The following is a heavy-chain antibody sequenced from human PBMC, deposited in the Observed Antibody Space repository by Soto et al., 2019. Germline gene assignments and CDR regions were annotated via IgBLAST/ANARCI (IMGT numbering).Heavy chain of an antibody. J-gene: IGHJ5*02. CDR3: ARSSNWPDWFDP. Sequence: QPGGSLRLSCAASGFSVSSNYMSWVRQAPGKGLEWVSVIYTGGSTYYADSVKGRFTISRDNSKNTLYLQMKSLRVEDTAVYYCARSSNWPDWFDPWGQGILVTVSS. D-gene: IGHD6-13*01. V-gene: IGHV3-53*01. CDR2: IYTGGST. CDR1: GFSVSSNY.